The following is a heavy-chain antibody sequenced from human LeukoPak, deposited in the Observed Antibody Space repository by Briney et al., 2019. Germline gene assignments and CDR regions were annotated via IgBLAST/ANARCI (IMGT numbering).Heavy chain of an antibody. Sequence: PSETLPLTCAVYGGSFSGYYWIWIRQPPGKGLEWIGEINHSGSTNYNPSLKSRVTISVDTSKNQFSLKLSSVTAADTAVYYCARGRRYCSSTSCYAFYGMDVWGQGNTVTVSS. V-gene: IGHV4-34*01. CDR3: ARGRRYCSSTSCYAFYGMDV. CDR2: INHSGST. J-gene: IGHJ6*02. D-gene: IGHD2-2*01. CDR1: GGSFSGYY.